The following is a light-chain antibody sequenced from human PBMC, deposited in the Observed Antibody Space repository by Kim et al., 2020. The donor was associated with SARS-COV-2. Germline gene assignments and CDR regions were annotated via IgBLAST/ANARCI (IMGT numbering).Light chain of an antibody. Sequence: SASPGERATLSCRASQSISSHLAWYQQKPGQTPRLLIYDISTRATDIPARFSGSGFGTEFTLTISSLQPEDFAVYYCQQYNNWPRTFGQGTKLEI. CDR2: DIS. CDR1: QSISSH. V-gene: IGKV3-15*01. J-gene: IGKJ2*01. CDR3: QQYNNWPRT.